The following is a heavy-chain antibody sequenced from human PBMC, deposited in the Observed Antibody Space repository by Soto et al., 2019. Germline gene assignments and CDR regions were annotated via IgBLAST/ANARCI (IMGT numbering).Heavy chain of an antibody. CDR2: IYYSGST. D-gene: IGHD4-17*01. CDR3: ARSYGEVGYGMDV. J-gene: IGHJ6*02. V-gene: IGHV4-39*01. CDR1: GGSISSSSYY. Sequence: SETLCLTCTVSGGSISSSSYYWGWIRQPPGKGLEWIGSIYYSGSTYYNPSLKSRVTISVDTSKNQFSLKLSSVTAADTAVYYCARSYGEVGYGMDVWGQGTTVTVSS.